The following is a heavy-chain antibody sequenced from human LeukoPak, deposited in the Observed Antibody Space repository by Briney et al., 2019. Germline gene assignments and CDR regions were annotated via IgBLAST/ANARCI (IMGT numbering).Heavy chain of an antibody. D-gene: IGHD1-26*01. CDR1: GFTFDDYA. V-gene: IGHV3-9*01. CDR3: AKDISSGIGSGSCDYFDY. CDR2: ISWNSASI. Sequence: GGSLRLSCAASGFTFDDYAMHWVRQAPGKGLEWVSGISWNSASIGYADSVKGRFTISRDNAKNSLYLQMNSLRAEDTALYHCAKDISSGIGSGSCDYFDYWGQGTLVTVSS. J-gene: IGHJ4*02.